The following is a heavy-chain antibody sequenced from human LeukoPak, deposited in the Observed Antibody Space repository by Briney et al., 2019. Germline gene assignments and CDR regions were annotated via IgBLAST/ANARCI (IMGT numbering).Heavy chain of an antibody. J-gene: IGHJ4*02. V-gene: IGHV4-30-4*08. CDR2: IYYSGST. Sequence: SQTLSLTCTVSGGSISSGDYYWSWIRQPPGKGLEWIGYIYYSGSTYYNPSLKSRVTISVDTSKNQFSLKLSSVTAADTAVYYCASQCSSTSCYTWDVGYYFDYWGQGTLVTVSS. CDR1: GGSISSGDYY. CDR3: ASQCSSTSCYTWDVGYYFDY. D-gene: IGHD2-2*02.